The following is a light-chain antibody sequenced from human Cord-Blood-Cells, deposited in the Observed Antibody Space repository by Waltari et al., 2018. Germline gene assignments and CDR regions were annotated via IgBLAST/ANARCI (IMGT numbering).Light chain of an antibody. Sequence: QSALTQPASVSGSPGQSITISCTGTSSDVGSYNLVSWYQQHPGKAPKLMIYEGSKRPSGGSNRFSGSKSGNTASLTISGLQAEDEAYYYCCSYAGSSTWLFGGGTKLTVL. J-gene: IGLJ3*02. CDR3: CSYAGSSTWL. V-gene: IGLV2-23*01. CDR1: SSDVGSYNL. CDR2: EGS.